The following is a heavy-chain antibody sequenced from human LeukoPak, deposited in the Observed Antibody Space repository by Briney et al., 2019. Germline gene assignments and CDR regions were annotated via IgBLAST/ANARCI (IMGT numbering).Heavy chain of an antibody. CDR1: GFTFSSYS. CDR2: ISSSSSYI. Sequence: PGGSLRLSCAASGFTFSSYSMNWVRQAPGKGLEWVSSISSSSSYIYYADSVKGRFTISRDNSKNTLYLQMNSLRAEDTAVYYCARVDGYNSYYFDYWGQGTLVTVSS. J-gene: IGHJ4*02. CDR3: ARVDGYNSYYFDY. D-gene: IGHD5-24*01. V-gene: IGHV3-21*04.